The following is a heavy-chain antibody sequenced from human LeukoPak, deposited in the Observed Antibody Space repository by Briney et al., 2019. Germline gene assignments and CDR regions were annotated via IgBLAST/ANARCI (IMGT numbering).Heavy chain of an antibody. CDR3: ARDSSDDGMDV. CDR2: IYYSRST. J-gene: IGHJ6*02. V-gene: IGHV4-59*01. D-gene: IGHD6-19*01. CDR1: GGSISSYY. Sequence: SETLSLTCTVSGGSISSYYWSWIRQPPGKGLEWIGYIYYSRSTNYNPSLKSRVTISVDTSKNQFSLKLSSVTAADTAVYYCARDSSDDGMDVWGQGTTVTVSS.